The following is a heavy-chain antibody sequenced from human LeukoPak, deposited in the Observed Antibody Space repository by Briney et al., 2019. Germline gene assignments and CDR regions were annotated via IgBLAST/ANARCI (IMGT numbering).Heavy chain of an antibody. CDR1: GGSISSSRYY. CDR2: IYYSGST. V-gene: IGHV4-39*01. D-gene: IGHD6-19*01. J-gene: IGHJ4*02. Sequence: SETLSLTCTVSGGSISSSRYYWGWIRQPPGKGLEWIGSIYYSGSTHYNPSLKSRVTISVDTSKNQCSLKLSSVTAADTAVYYCARQRIAVAGTRKVIDYCGQGTLVTVSS. CDR3: ARQRIAVAGTRKVIDY.